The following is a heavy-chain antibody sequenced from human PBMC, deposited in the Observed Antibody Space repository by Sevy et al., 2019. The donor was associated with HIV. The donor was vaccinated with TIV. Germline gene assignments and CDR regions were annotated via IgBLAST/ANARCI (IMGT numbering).Heavy chain of an antibody. D-gene: IGHD3-10*01. CDR1: GYTFTGYY. J-gene: IGHJ4*02. CDR3: AKERTAYGSGSYYRVFDY. CDR2: INPKNGDT. V-gene: IGHV1-2*02. Sequence: ASVKVSCKASGYTFTGYYMHWVRQAPGQGLEWMGWINPKNGDTNYAQKFQGRVTMTRDTSISTACMELTRLRSDDTALYYCAKERTAYGSGSYYRVFDYWGQGTLVTVSS.